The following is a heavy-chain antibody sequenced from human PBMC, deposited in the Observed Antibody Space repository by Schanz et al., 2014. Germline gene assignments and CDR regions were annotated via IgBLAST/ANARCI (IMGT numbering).Heavy chain of an antibody. D-gene: IGHD2-2*01. CDR3: AKDSTHIDIVLVPTAIDY. J-gene: IGHJ4*02. CDR1: GFTVSSNH. V-gene: IGHV3-30*18. Sequence: VQLVESGGGFVQPGGSLRLSCAVSGFTVSSNHMSWVRQAPGKGLEWVAAMSYDGSIKYYGDSVKGRFTISRDNSKNTLYLHMNTLRSEDTAVYYCAKDSTHIDIVLVPTAIDYWGQGTLVTVSS. CDR2: MSYDGSIK.